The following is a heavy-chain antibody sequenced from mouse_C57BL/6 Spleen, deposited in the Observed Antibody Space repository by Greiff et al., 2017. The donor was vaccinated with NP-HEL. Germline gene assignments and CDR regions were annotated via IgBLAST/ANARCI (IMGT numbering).Heavy chain of an antibody. V-gene: IGHV1-82*01. CDR3: ARKYGNFDY. J-gene: IGHJ2*01. CDR2: IYPGDGDT. D-gene: IGHD2-1*01. CDR1: GYAFSSSW. Sequence: QVHVKQSGPELAKPGASVKISCKASGYAFSSSWMNWVKQRPGKGLEWIGRIYPGDGDTNYNGKFKGKATLTADKSSSTAYMQLSSLTSEDSAVYFCARKYGNFDYWGQGTTLTVSS.